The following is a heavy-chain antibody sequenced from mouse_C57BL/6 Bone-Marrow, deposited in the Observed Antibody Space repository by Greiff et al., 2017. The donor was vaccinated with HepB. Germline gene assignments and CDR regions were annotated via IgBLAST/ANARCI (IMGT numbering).Heavy chain of an antibody. CDR1: GFNIKDYY. V-gene: IGHV14-2*01. J-gene: IGHJ3*01. D-gene: IGHD2-2*01. CDR2: IDPEDGET. Sequence: EVQLQQSGAELVKPGASVKLSCTASGFNIKDYYMHWVKQRTEQGLEWIGRIDPEDGETKYAQKFQGKATITPDTSSNTAYLQLSSRTSEDTAVYYCARSLGCGYAWFAYWGQGTLVTVSA. CDR3: ARSLGCGYAWFAY.